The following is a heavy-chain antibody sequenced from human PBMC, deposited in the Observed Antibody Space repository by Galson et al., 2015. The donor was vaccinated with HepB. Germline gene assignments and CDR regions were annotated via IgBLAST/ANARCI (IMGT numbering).Heavy chain of an antibody. D-gene: IGHD6-25*01. J-gene: IGHJ4*02. CDR2: ISSSSSYI. V-gene: IGHV3-21*01. CDR1: GFTFSSYT. CDR3: AREVRGSSAAGFDY. Sequence: SLRLSCAASGFTFSSYTMNWVRQAPGKGLEWVSSISSSSSYIDYADSVKGRFTISRDNAKNSLYLQMNSLRAEDTAVYYCAREVRGSSAAGFDYWGQGTLVTVSS.